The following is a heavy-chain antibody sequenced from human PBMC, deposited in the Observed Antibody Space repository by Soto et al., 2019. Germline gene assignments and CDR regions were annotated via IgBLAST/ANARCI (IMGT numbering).Heavy chain of an antibody. CDR3: ARRVLNYWYFDL. CDR1: GYSFTTYY. J-gene: IGHJ2*01. CDR2: IYPGDSDT. V-gene: IGHV5-51*01. D-gene: IGHD3-3*01. Sequence: GESLKISCKGSGYSFTTYYVGWVRQMPVEGLEWMGIIYPGDSDTRYSPSFQGQVTISVDTSISTAYLQWSSLRASDTAMYYCARRVLNYWYFDLWGRGTLLTVSS.